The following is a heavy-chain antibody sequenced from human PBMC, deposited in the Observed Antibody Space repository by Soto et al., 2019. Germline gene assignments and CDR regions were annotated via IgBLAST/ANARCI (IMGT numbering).Heavy chain of an antibody. CDR2: IKQDGSEK. J-gene: IGHJ6*02. D-gene: IGHD6-13*01. CDR3: AKAGVYSSSWYENERNYYYYYGMDV. Sequence: GGSLRLSCAASGFTFSTYWMTWVRQAPGKGMEWVATIKQDGSEKYYVDSMKGRVTISRDNAKDSLYLQMNSLRAEDTAVYYCAKAGVYSSSWYENERNYYYYYGMDVWGQGTTVTVSS. V-gene: IGHV3-7*03. CDR1: GFTFSTYW.